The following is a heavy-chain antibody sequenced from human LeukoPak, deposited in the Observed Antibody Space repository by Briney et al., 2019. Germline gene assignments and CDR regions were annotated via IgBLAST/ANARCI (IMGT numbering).Heavy chain of an antibody. CDR2: IYYSGST. J-gene: IGHJ4*02. CDR1: GGSISSGGYY. CDR3: ARLRGYYDSGGLHLYYFDY. D-gene: IGHD3-22*01. V-gene: IGHV4-31*03. Sequence: SETLSLTCTVSGGSISSGGYYWSWIRQHPGKGLEWIGYIYYSGSTYYNPSLKSRVTISVDTSKNQFSLKLSSVTAADTAVYYCARLRGYYDSGGLHLYYFDYWGQGTLVTVSS.